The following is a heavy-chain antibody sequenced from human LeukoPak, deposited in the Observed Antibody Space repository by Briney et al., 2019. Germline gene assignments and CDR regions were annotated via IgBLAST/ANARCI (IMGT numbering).Heavy chain of an antibody. CDR1: GFTFSSYW. CDR3: AKDMGLVGATTDDAFDI. CDR2: ISWNSGSI. D-gene: IGHD1-26*01. V-gene: IGHV3-9*01. J-gene: IGHJ3*02. Sequence: PGGSLRLSCAASGFTFSSYWMSWVRQAPGKGLEWVSGISWNSGSIGYADSVKGRFTISRDNAKNSLYLQMNSLRAEDTALYYCAKDMGLVGATTDDAFDIWGQGTMVTVSS.